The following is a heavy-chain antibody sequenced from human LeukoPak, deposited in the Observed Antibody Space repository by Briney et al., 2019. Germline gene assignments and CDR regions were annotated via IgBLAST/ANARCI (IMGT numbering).Heavy chain of an antibody. CDR2: ISSSSSYI. J-gene: IGHJ3*02. CDR1: GFTFSSYS. CDR3: ARSPLGWPGAFDI. D-gene: IGHD2-21*01. V-gene: IGHV3-21*01. Sequence: KAGGSLRLSCAASGFTFSSYSMNWVRQAPGKGLEWVSSISSSSSYIYYADSVKGRFTISRDNAKNSLYLQMNSLRAEDTAVYYCARSPLGWPGAFDIWGQGTMVTVSS.